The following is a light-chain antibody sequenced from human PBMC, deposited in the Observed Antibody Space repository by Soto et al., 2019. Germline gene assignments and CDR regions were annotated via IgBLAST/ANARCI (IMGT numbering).Light chain of an antibody. V-gene: IGKV2-24*01. CDR2: QIS. CDR3: MQVTQFPYT. J-gene: IGKJ2*01. CDR1: QSLVHRDANTY. Sequence: DIVMTQTPLSSPVTLGQPASISCRSSQSLVHRDANTYLSWLQQRPGQPPRLLIYQISNRFSGVPDRFSGSGAGTDFTLKISRVEAEDVGVYYCMQVTQFPYTFGQGTKLEIK.